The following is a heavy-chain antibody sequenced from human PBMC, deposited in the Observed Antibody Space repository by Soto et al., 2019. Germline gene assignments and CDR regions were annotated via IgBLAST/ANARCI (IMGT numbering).Heavy chain of an antibody. CDR2: IKSKTDGGPR. Sequence: GGSLRLSCAASDFTFSNAWMNWVRQAPGKGLEWVGRIKSKTDGGPRDYAAPVKGRFTISRDDSKATLYLQMNSLKPEDTAVYYCTGSLLLYYFGMDVWGQGTTVTVSS. CDR3: TGSLLLYYFGMDV. CDR1: DFTFSNAW. V-gene: IGHV3-15*07. J-gene: IGHJ6*02. D-gene: IGHD2-15*01.